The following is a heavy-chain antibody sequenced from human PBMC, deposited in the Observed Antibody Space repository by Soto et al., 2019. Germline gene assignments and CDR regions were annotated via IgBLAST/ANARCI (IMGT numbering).Heavy chain of an antibody. Sequence: ASVKVSCKASGYTFTGYHMHWVRQAPGQGLEWMGWINPNSGGTNYAQKFQGWVTMTRDTSISTAYMELSRLRSDDTAVYYCARGAIWFGELHDAFDIWGQGTMVTVSS. D-gene: IGHD3-10*01. J-gene: IGHJ3*02. V-gene: IGHV1-2*04. CDR3: ARGAIWFGELHDAFDI. CDR1: GYTFTGYH. CDR2: INPNSGGT.